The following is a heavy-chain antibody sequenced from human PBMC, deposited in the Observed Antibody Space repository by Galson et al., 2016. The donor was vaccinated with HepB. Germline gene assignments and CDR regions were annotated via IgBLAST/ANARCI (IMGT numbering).Heavy chain of an antibody. CDR2: MNSDGIRT. D-gene: IGHD1-26*01. CDR3: ARGGYSDTWYDYYGMDV. CDR1: GFTFRDST. V-gene: IGHV3-74*01. J-gene: IGHJ6*02. Sequence: SLRLSCAASGFTFRDSTMTWVRQAPGKGLVWVSRMNSDGIRTSHADSVAGRFTISRDNAKNTLYLQMNSLRVEDTAVYFCARGGYSDTWYDYYGMDVWGQGTTVTVSS.